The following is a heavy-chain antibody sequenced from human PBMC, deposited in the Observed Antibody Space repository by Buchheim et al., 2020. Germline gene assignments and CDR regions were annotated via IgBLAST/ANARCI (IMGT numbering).Heavy chain of an antibody. J-gene: IGHJ6*02. V-gene: IGHV3-30*04. D-gene: IGHD3-10*01. CDR3: SRGMVRGVMYYGLDV. CDR1: GFSFSSYA. Sequence: QEQLVESGGGVVQPGRSLRLSCAASGFSFSSYAMHWVRHIPGEGLEWMSVISYDGSSKDYADYVKGRFTISRDNSKKNVFLQMSRLRGDDSAVYYCSRGMVRGVMYYGLDVWGQGT. CDR2: ISYDGSSK.